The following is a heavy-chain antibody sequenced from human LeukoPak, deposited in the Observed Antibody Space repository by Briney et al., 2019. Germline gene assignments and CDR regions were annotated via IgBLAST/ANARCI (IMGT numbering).Heavy chain of an antibody. D-gene: IGHD2-2*01. J-gene: IGHJ5*02. Sequence: SETLSLTCAVYGGSFSGYYWSWIRQPPGEGLEWIGEINHSGSTNYNPSLKSRVTISVDTSKNQFSLKLSSVTAADTAVYYCASYYCSSTSCYGHANWFDPWGQGTLVTVSS. CDR1: GGSFSGYY. CDR3: ASYYCSSTSCYGHANWFDP. V-gene: IGHV4-34*01. CDR2: INHSGST.